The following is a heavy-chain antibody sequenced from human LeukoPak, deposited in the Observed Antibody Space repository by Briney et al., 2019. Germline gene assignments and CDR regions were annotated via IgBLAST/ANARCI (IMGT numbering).Heavy chain of an antibody. Sequence: SETLSLTCGVYGGSFSGYYWSWIRQPPGKGLEWIGEINHSGSTNYNPSLKSRVTISVDTSKNQFSLKLSSVTAADTAVYYCAKESCSSGSCYIFDYWGQGTLVTVSS. CDR1: GGSFSGYY. CDR2: INHSGST. J-gene: IGHJ4*02. V-gene: IGHV4-34*01. CDR3: AKESCSSGSCYIFDY. D-gene: IGHD2-15*01.